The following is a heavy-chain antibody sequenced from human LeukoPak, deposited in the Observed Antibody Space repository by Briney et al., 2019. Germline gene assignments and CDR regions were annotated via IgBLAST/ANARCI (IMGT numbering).Heavy chain of an antibody. CDR3: AVLAYQLLDYYFDY. CDR2: ISWNSGSI. Sequence: PGGSLRLSCAASGFTFDDYAMHWVRQAPGKGLEWVSGISWNSGSIGYADSVKGRFTISRDNAKNSLYLQMNSLRAEDTAVYYCAVLAYQLLDYYFDYWGQGTLVTVSS. D-gene: IGHD2-2*01. CDR1: GFTFDDYA. J-gene: IGHJ4*02. V-gene: IGHV3-9*01.